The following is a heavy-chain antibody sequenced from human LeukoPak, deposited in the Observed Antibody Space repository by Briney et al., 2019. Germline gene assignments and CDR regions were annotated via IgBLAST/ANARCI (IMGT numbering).Heavy chain of an antibody. CDR1: GGSISSGNYY. D-gene: IGHD3-10*01. V-gene: IGHV4-39*01. J-gene: IGHJ4*02. CDR3: ILGGKLDY. CDR2: IYHTGNT. Sequence: SETLSLTCTVSGGSISSGNYYRGWIRQPPGKGLEWIGGIYHTGNTHTNPSLKRRVTISVDTSKNQLSLRLNSVTAADTALYYCILGGKLDYWGQGILVTVSS.